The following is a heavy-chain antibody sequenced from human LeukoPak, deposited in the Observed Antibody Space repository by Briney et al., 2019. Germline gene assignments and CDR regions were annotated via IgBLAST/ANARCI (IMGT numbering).Heavy chain of an antibody. CDR3: AREFGITMIVPGY. V-gene: IGHV1-2*02. D-gene: IGHD3-22*01. CDR1: GYTFTGYY. Sequence: GASVKVSCKASGYTFTGYYMHWVRQAPGQGLEWMGWINPNSGGTNYAQKFQGRVTMTRDTSISTAYTELSRLRSDDTAVYYCAREFGITMIVPGYWGQGTLVTVSS. J-gene: IGHJ4*02. CDR2: INPNSGGT.